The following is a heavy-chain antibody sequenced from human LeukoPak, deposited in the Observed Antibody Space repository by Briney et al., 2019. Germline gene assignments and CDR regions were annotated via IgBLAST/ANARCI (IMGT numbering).Heavy chain of an antibody. CDR2: IGATGDT. V-gene: IGHV3-13*01. CDR3: ARAIRYCSGGSCYSAFDY. J-gene: IGHJ4*02. D-gene: IGHD2-15*01. CDR1: GLTFSSYD. Sequence: GGSLRLSCAASGLTFSSYDMHWVRQAAGKGLEWVSSIGATGDTYYIDSVKGRFTISRDNSKNTLYLQMNSLRAEDTAVYYCARAIRYCSGGSCYSAFDYWGQRTLVTVSS.